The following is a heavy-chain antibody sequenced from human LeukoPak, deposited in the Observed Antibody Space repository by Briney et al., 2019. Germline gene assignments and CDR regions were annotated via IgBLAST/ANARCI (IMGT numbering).Heavy chain of an antibody. CDR1: GGTFSSYA. D-gene: IGHD1-26*01. V-gene: IGHV1-69*04. Sequence: RASVKVSCKASGGTFSSYAISWVRQAPGQGLEWMGRIIPILGIANYAQKFQGRVTITADKSTSTAYMELSSLRSEDTAVYYCAGDSGELGGYPFDYWGQGTLVTVSS. CDR2: IIPILGIA. J-gene: IGHJ4*02. CDR3: AGDSGELGGYPFDY.